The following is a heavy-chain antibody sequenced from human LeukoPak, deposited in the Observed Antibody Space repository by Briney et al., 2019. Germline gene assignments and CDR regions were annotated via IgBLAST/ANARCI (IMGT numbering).Heavy chain of an antibody. J-gene: IGHJ6*02. CDR1: GYTFTSYY. CDR2: INPSCGST. CDR3: ARGFVVVAGPYGMDV. Sequence: ASVKVSCKSSGYTFTSYYMHWVRQPPGQGLEWMGIINPSCGSTSYAQKFQGRVTMTRDTSTSTVYMELSSLRSEDTAVYYCARGFVVVAGPYGMDVWGQGTTVTVSS. V-gene: IGHV1-46*01. D-gene: IGHD2-15*01.